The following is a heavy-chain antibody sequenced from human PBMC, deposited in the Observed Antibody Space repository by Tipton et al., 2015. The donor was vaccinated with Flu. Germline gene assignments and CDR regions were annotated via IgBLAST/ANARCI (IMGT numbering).Heavy chain of an antibody. CDR1: GYSFNTYW. Sequence: QLVQSGAEVKKPGESLKISCKGSGYSFNTYWIAWVRQMPGKGLEWMGRIDPIDSYTNYSLSFEGHVAISVVKSIGAAYLQWSSLKTSDTAMYFCARTYLDSEGFFLLHPFDVWGQGTVVTVSS. CDR2: IDPIDSYT. V-gene: IGHV5-10-1*01. CDR3: ARTYLDSEGFFLLHPFDV. J-gene: IGHJ3*01. D-gene: IGHD3-3*01.